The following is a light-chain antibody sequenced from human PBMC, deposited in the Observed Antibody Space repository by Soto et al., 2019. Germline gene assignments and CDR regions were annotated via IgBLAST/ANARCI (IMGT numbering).Light chain of an antibody. CDR2: AAS. V-gene: IGKV3-15*01. Sequence: EIVMTQSPATLSVSPGERATLSCRASQRITSNLAWYQQKPGQAPRLLIYAASTRATGIPARFSGSGSGTEFTLTISSLQSEDFAVYYCQQYNEWPSWTFGQGTKVYI. J-gene: IGKJ1*01. CDR1: QRITSN. CDR3: QQYNEWPSWT.